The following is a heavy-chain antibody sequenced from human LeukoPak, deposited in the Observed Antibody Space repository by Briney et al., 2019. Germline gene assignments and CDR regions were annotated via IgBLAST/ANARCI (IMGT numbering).Heavy chain of an antibody. D-gene: IGHD2-2*01. CDR2: IKQDGSEK. CDR3: ARDPRYCSSTSCYYWFDP. Sequence: GGSLRLSCAASGFTFSSYWMSWVRQAPGKGLEWVANIKQDGSEKYYVDSVKGRFTISRDNAKNSLYLQMNSLRADDTAVYYCARDPRYCSSTSCYYWFDPWGQGTLVTVSS. CDR1: GFTFSSYW. V-gene: IGHV3-7*03. J-gene: IGHJ5*02.